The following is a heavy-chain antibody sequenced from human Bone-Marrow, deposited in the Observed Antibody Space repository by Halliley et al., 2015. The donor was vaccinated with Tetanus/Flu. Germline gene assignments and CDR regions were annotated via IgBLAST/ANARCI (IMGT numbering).Heavy chain of an antibody. D-gene: IGHD3-10*01. CDR1: GGSIRSGY. J-gene: IGHJ6*02. CDR2: FYNGGST. CDR3: ARAGGSAFYYGLGV. Sequence: TLSLTCAVSGGSIRSGYWSWIRQSPGKGLEWIGYFYNGGSTDYNPSLRSRVTISADTSKKQLSLAGTFVTAADTAVYYCARAGGSAFYYGLGVWGQGTTVTVSS. V-gene: IGHV4-4*09.